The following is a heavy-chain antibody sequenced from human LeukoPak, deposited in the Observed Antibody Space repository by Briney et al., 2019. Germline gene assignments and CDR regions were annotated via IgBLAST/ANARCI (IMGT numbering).Heavy chain of an antibody. V-gene: IGHV3-33*01. Sequence: GGSLRLSCAASGFTFRTSGMHWVRQAPGKGLEWVAIDGTNTYYTDSVKGRFTISRDNSKNTLYLQMNSLSGEDTAVYYCARGKDWYLDYWGQGTLVTVSS. D-gene: IGHD3/OR15-3a*01. CDR1: GFTFRTSG. J-gene: IGHJ4*02. CDR2: DGTNT. CDR3: ARGKDWYLDY.